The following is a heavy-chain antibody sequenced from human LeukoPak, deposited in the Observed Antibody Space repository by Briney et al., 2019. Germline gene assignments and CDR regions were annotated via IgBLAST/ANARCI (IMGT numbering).Heavy chain of an antibody. J-gene: IGHJ6*02. CDR1: GFTVSNNY. D-gene: IGHD2-2*01. CDR2: IYSGGST. CDR3: AREYQGMDV. Sequence: GGSLRLSCAASGFTVSNNYMNWVRQAPGKGLEWVSVIYSGGSTHYPDSVKGRFAISRDNSKNTLYLQMSSLRAEDTAVYYCAREYQGMDVWGQGTTVTVS. V-gene: IGHV3-53*01.